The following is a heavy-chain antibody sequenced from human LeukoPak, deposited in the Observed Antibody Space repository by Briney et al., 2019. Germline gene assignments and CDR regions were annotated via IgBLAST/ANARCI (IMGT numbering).Heavy chain of an antibody. CDR2: IIPIFGTA. CDR3: AMTSLDLITLDY. Sequence: ASVKVSCKASGGTFSSYAISWVRQAPGQGLEWMGRIIPIFGTANYAQKFQGRVTITTDESTSTAYMELSSLRSEDTAVYYCAMTSLDLITLDYWGQGTLVTVSS. CDR1: GGTFSSYA. V-gene: IGHV1-69*05. J-gene: IGHJ4*02. D-gene: IGHD5-24*01.